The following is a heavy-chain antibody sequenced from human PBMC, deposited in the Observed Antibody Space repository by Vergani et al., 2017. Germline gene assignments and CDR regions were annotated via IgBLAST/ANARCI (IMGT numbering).Heavy chain of an antibody. CDR2: IIPIFGTA. V-gene: IGHV1-69*01. J-gene: IGHJ5*02. CDR1: GGTFSSYA. D-gene: IGHD6-13*01. CDR3: ASWVTQQLVPEGWFDP. Sequence: QVQLVQSGAEVKKPGSSVKVSCKASGGTFSSYAISWVRQAPGQGLEWMGGIIPIFGTANYAQKFQGRVTITADESTSTAYMELSSLRSEDTAVYYCASWVTQQLVPEGWFDPWGQGTLVTVSS.